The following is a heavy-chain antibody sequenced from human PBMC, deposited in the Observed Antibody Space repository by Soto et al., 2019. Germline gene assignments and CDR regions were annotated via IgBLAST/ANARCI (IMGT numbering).Heavy chain of an antibody. J-gene: IGHJ4*02. Sequence: LSLTCAVYGGSFSGYYWSWIRQPPGKGLEWIGEINHSGSTNYNPSLKSRVTISVDTSKNQFSLKLSSVTAADTAVYYCARRLRNYDILTGPLSWGYYFDYWGQGTLVTVSS. CDR3: ARRLRNYDILTGPLSWGYYFDY. CDR1: GGSFSGYY. CDR2: INHSGST. V-gene: IGHV4-34*01. D-gene: IGHD3-9*01.